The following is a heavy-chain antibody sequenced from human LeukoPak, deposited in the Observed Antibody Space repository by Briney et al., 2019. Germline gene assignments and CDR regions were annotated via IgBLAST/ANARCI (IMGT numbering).Heavy chain of an antibody. CDR2: IWDDGSKK. V-gene: IGHV3-33*01. D-gene: IGHD3-16*01. J-gene: IGHJ4*02. CDR3: ARDLGRGNTPFDY. Sequence: PGGSLRLSCAASGFTFSSYGMHWVRQAPVKGLEWVAVIWDDGSKKYYADSVKSRFTISRDNSKNTVYLQMNSLRADDTALYYCARDLGRGNTPFDYWGQGTLVTVSS. CDR1: GFTFSSYG.